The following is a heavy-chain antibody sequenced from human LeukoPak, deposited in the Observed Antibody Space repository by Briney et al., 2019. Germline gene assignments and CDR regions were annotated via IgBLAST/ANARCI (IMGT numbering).Heavy chain of an antibody. D-gene: IGHD1-26*01. Sequence: LGGSLKISCRGSGYRVTAYWIGWVRQMPGKGLEGVALIYPGDSDPRYTPSFQGQVTISADKSITTAYLQWSSVKASDTAMYYCVRQPGRSQFDYWGQGTLVTVSS. CDR1: GYRVTAYW. J-gene: IGHJ4*02. V-gene: IGHV5-51*01. CDR3: VRQPGRSQFDY. CDR2: IYPGDSDP.